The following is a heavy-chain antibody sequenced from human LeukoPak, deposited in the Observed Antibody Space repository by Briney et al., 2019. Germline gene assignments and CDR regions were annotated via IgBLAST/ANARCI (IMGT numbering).Heavy chain of an antibody. D-gene: IGHD1-1*01. CDR2: IYYSGST. V-gene: IGHV4-59*06. J-gene: IGHJ4*02. CDR1: GGSISSYY. Sequence: SETLSLTCTVSGGSISSYYWNWIRQPPGKGLEWIGYIYYSGSTYYNPSLKSRVTISVDTSKNQFSLKLSSVTAADTAVYYCARGRTGTTDYWGQGTLVTVSS. CDR3: ARGRTGTTDY.